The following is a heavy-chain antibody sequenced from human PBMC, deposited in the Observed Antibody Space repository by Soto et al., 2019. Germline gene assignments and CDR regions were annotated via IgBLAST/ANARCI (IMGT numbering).Heavy chain of an antibody. V-gene: IGHV4-39*01. CDR2: MYYSGTT. Sequence: QLQLQESGPGLVKPLETLSLTCTVSGDSIGSSRHYWGWIRQPPGRGLEWIGSMYYSGTTYYNLYLKSRGPTSVDTSKKQFSLKLSSVTAADPAVYYCARHGDYVSALDYWGQGTLVTVSS. J-gene: IGHJ4*02. CDR1: GDSIGSSRHY. D-gene: IGHD4-17*01. CDR3: ARHGDYVSALDY.